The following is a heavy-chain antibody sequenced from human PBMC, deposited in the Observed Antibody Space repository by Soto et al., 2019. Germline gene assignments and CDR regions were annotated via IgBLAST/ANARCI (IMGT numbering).Heavy chain of an antibody. J-gene: IGHJ6*03. CDR3: ARSLPYYYYYYYMDV. Sequence: EVQLEESGGGLVQPGGSLRLSCVASGFTFSSNWVHWVRQAPGKGLVWVAGINSEGSSTTYADSVKGRFTISRDNAKNTPFLQMNSLRAEDTAVYYCARSLPYYYYYYYMDVWGKGTTVTVSS. CDR2: INSEGSST. V-gene: IGHV3-74*01. CDR1: GFTFSSNW.